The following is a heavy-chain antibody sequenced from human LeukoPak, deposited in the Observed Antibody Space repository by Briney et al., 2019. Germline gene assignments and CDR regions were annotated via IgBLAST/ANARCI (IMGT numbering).Heavy chain of an antibody. CDR3: ARAVTTVSYYYGMDV. D-gene: IGHD4-17*01. CDR2: IIPIFGAA. Sequence: SVKVSCKASGGTFSSYAISWVRQAPGQGLEWMGGIIPIFGAANYAQKFQGRVTITADASTTTAYLDLSSLRSEDTAVYYCARAVTTVSYYYGMDVWGQGTTVTVSS. V-gene: IGHV1-69*13. J-gene: IGHJ6*02. CDR1: GGTFSSYA.